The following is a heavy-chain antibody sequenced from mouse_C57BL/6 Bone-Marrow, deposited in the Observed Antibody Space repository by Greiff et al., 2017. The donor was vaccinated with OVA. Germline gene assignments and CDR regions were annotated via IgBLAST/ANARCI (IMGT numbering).Heavy chain of an antibody. CDR3: AKGILW. V-gene: IGHV2-3*01. Sequence: VTLVESGPGLVAPSQSLSITCTVSGFSLTSYGVSWVRQPPGKGLEWLGGIWGEGSTNYHSALISRLSISKDNAKSQVFLKLNSLQTYDTATYYCAKGILWWGQGTLVTVSA. D-gene: IGHD1-3*01. J-gene: IGHJ3*02. CDR2: IWGEGST. CDR1: GFSLTSYG.